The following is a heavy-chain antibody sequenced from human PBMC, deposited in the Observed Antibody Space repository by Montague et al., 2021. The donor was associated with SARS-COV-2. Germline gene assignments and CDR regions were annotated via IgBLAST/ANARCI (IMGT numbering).Heavy chain of an antibody. CDR2: IYSSGST. CDR3: DGNYGDYSYYYGLDV. CDR1: GGSIRSGSYY. J-gene: IGHJ6*02. V-gene: IGHV4-61*02. Sequence: TLSLTCTVSGGSIRSGSYYWSWIRQPAGKGLEWIGRIYSSGSTNYNPSLKSRVTMSVDTSKNQFSLKVSSVTAADSAVYYYDGNYGDYSYYYGLDVWGQGTTVTVSS. D-gene: IGHD4-17*01.